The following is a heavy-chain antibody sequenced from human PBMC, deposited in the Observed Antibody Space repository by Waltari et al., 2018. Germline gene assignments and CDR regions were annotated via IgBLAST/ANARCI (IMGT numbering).Heavy chain of an antibody. CDR3: ARDPRDTRDAFDI. Sequence: QVQLQESGPGLVKPSETLSLTCAVSGYSISSGYYWGWIRQPPGKGLEWIGSIYHSGSTYYKPSLKRRVTISVDTSKNQFSLKRSSVTAADTAVYYCARDPRDTRDAFDIWGQGTMVTVSS. J-gene: IGHJ3*02. CDR2: IYHSGST. V-gene: IGHV4-38-2*02. CDR1: GYSISSGYY.